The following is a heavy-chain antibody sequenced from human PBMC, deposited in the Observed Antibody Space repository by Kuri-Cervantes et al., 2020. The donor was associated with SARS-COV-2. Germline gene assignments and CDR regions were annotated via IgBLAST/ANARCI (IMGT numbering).Heavy chain of an antibody. CDR3: ARVPYDYFYLDY. J-gene: IGHJ4*02. CDR1: GYTFTSYD. CDR2: MNPNSGNT. D-gene: IGHD2/OR15-2a*01. V-gene: IGHV1-8*01. Sequence: ASVKVSCKASGYTFTSYDVNWVRQATGQGLEWMGWMNPNSGNTGYAQTFQGRVTITADKSTSTAYMELSSLRSEDTAVYYCARVPYDYFYLDYWGQGTLVTVSS.